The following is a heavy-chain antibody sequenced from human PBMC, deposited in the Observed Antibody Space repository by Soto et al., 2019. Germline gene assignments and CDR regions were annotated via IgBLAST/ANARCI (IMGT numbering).Heavy chain of an antibody. Sequence: PGGSLILCCAASGVPFGGSAMHWIRPASGKGLEWVGHIRSKTNSYATAYAESVKGRFTISRDDSMNTAYLQMNSLKTEDTAVYFCTRQTDAVQWLVVPTDYNFDYWGQGTLVTVSA. CDR1: GVPFGGSA. J-gene: IGHJ4*02. D-gene: IGHD6-19*01. CDR3: TRQTDAVQWLVVPTDYNFDY. CDR2: IRSKTNSYAT. V-gene: IGHV3-73*01.